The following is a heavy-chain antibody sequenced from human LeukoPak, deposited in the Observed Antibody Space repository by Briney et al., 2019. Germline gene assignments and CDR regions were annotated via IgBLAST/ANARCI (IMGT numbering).Heavy chain of an antibody. D-gene: IGHD3-22*01. V-gene: IGHV4-59*01. Sequence: SETLSLTCTVSGGSINNYYWSWIRQPPGKGLEWIGYIYHSGSTNYNPSLKSRVTISVDTSKNQFSLKLSSLTAADTAVYYCARHRGSGYPYFDYWGQGTLVTVSS. CDR1: GGSINNYY. CDR3: ARHRGSGYPYFDY. J-gene: IGHJ4*02. CDR2: IYHSGST.